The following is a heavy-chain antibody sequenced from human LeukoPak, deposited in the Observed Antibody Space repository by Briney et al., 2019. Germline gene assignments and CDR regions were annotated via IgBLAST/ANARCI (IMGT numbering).Heavy chain of an antibody. CDR3: AREGLEGYFDY. Sequence: SETLSLTCAVSGGSISSGGYSWSWIRQPPGKGLEWIGYIYHSGSTYYNPSLKSRVTISVDRSKNQFSMKLSSVTAADTAVYYCAREGLEGYFDYWGQGTLVTVSS. D-gene: IGHD6-6*01. CDR2: IYHSGST. V-gene: IGHV4-30-2*01. J-gene: IGHJ4*02. CDR1: GGSISSGGYS.